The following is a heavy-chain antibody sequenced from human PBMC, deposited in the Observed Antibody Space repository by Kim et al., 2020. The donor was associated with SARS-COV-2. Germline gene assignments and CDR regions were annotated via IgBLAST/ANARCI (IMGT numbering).Heavy chain of an antibody. CDR3: ARLRSRHGDDAFDI. Sequence: SETLSLTCAVSGGSISSRSNYWVWLRQPPGKGLEWIGPIDYSGSANYTPSLQSRVTISVDTAKNQMSLNLSSVTAADSAVFFCARLRSRHGDDAFDIWG. CDR1: GGSISSRSNY. D-gene: IGHD6-13*01. V-gene: IGHV4-39*01. J-gene: IGHJ3*02. CDR2: IDYSGSA.